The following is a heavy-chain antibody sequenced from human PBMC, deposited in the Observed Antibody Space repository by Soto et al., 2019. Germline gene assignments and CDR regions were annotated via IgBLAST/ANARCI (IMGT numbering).Heavy chain of an antibody. J-gene: IGHJ6*02. V-gene: IGHV1-18*01. Sequence: QFQLVQSGDEVKKPGASVKVYCKASGYIFVNYGIAWVRPSPGQGLEWMGWISPYTGNTHSATKVQGRLTMTTDTSTSTAYMDLGSLTSDDTAVYYCVMVDNYVTPTPQDVWGQGTTVTVSS. CDR1: GYIFVNYG. CDR2: ISPYTGNT. CDR3: VMVDNYVTPTPQDV. D-gene: IGHD3-16*01.